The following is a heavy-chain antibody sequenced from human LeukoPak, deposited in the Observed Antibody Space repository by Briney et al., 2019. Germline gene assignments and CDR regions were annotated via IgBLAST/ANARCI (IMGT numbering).Heavy chain of an antibody. CDR2: ISGSGGST. CDR3: AKYGVPAAMQYGMDV. Sequence: GGSLRLSCAASGFTFSSYAMSWVRQAPGKGLEWVSAISGSGGSTYYADSVKGRFTISRDNSKNTLYLRMNSLRAEDTAVYYCAKYGVPAAMQYGMDVWGQGTTVTVSS. D-gene: IGHD2-2*01. V-gene: IGHV3-23*01. CDR1: GFTFSSYA. J-gene: IGHJ6*02.